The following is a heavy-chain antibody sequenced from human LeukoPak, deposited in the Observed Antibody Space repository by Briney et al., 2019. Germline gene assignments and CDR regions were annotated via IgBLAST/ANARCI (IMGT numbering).Heavy chain of an antibody. CDR1: GFTFSSYG. CDR3: ARGSSEWGAYYYYGMDV. D-gene: IGHD6-6*01. V-gene: IGHV3-33*01. J-gene: IGHJ6*02. CDR2: IWYDGSNK. Sequence: PRGSLRLSCAASGFTFSSYGMHWVRQAPGKGLEWVAVIWYDGSNKYYADSVKGRFTISRDNSKNTLYLQMNSLRAEDTAVYYCARGSSEWGAYYYYGMDVWGQGTTVTVSS.